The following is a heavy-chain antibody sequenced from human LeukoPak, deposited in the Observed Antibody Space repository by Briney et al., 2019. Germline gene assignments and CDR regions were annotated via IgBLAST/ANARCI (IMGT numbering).Heavy chain of an antibody. CDR1: GFTFSSYA. V-gene: IGHV3-23*01. Sequence: GGSLRLSCAASGFTFSSYAMSWVRQAPGKGLEWVSAISGSGGSTYYADSVKGRFTISRDNSKNTLYLQMNSLRAKDTAVYYCAKDQKRSLLRDYWGQGTLVTVSS. CDR3: AKDQKRSLLRDY. J-gene: IGHJ4*02. CDR2: ISGSGGST. D-gene: IGHD3-22*01.